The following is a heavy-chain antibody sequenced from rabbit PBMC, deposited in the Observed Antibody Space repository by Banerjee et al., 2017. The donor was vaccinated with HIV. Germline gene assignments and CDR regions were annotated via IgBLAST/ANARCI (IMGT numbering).Heavy chain of an antibody. D-gene: IGHD6-1*01. Sequence: QSLEESGGDLVKPGASLTLTCTASGFSFSSSYYMCWVRQAPGKGLEWIACIYAGSSGSTYYATWAKGRFTISKTSSTTVTLQMTSLTAADTATYFCARLTDAGYAGYGYATYYFNLWGQGTLVTVS. CDR1: GFSFSSSYY. CDR2: IYAGSSGST. J-gene: IGHJ4*01. CDR3: ARLTDAGYAGYGYATYYFNL. V-gene: IGHV1S40*01.